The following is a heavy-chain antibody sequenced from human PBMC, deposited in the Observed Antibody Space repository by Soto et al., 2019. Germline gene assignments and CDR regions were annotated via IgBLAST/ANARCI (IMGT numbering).Heavy chain of an antibody. D-gene: IGHD6-13*01. V-gene: IGHV4-59*01. J-gene: IGHJ5*02. Sequence: LSLTCTVSGGSISSYYWSWIRQPPGKGLEWIGNIYYSGSTNYNPSLKSRVTISVETSKNQFSLKLSSVTAADTAVYYCARVGIAAAGTIDPWGQGTLVTVSS. CDR1: GGSISSYY. CDR2: IYYSGST. CDR3: ARVGIAAAGTIDP.